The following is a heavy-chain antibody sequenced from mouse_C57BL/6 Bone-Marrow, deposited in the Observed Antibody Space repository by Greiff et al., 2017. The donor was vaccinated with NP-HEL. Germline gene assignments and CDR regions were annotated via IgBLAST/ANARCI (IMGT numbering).Heavy chain of an antibody. CDR1: GFSLTSYG. D-gene: IGHD1-1*01. CDR3: ARSYYASFAY. V-gene: IGHV2-2*01. CDR2: IWSGGST. Sequence: VKLVESGPGLVQPSQSLSITCTVSGFSLTSYGVHWVRQSPGKGLEWLGVIWSGGSTDYTAAFISRLSISKDNSKSQVFFKMNRLQADDTAIYYCARSYYASFAYWGQGTLVTVSA. J-gene: IGHJ3*01.